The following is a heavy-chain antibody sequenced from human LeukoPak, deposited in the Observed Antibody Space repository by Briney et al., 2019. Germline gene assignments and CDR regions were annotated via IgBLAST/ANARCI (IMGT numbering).Heavy chain of an antibody. V-gene: IGHV3-21*01. CDR3: AREPIWFGEFFDY. Sequence: AGGSLRLSCAASGFTFSSYSMNWVRQAPGKGLEWVSSISSSSSYIYYADSVKGRFTISRDNAKNSLYLQMNSRRAEDTAVYYCAREPIWFGEFFDYWGQGTLVTVSS. CDR1: GFTFSSYS. CDR2: ISSSSSYI. D-gene: IGHD3-10*01. J-gene: IGHJ4*02.